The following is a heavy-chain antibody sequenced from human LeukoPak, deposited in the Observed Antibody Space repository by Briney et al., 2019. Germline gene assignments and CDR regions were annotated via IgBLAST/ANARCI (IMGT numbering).Heavy chain of an antibody. CDR1: GYTFTSYG. CDR2: ISAYNGNT. D-gene: IGHD3-10*01. V-gene: IGHV1-18*04. CDR3: ARDYYGSAYYYYGMDV. Sequence: ASVKVSCKASGYTFTSYGISWVRQAPGQGLEWMGWISAYNGNTNYAQKLQGRVTMTTDTSTSTAYMERRSLRSDDTAVYYCARDYYGSAYYYYGMDVWGKGTTVTVSS. J-gene: IGHJ6*04.